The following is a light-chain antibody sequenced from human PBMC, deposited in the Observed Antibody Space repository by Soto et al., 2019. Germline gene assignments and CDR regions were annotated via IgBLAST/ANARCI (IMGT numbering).Light chain of an antibody. J-gene: IGKJ1*01. CDR2: WAS. CDR1: QSVLYSSNNKNY. Sequence: DIVMTQSPDSLAVSLGERATINCKSSQSVLYSSNNKNYLAWYQQKPGQPPKLLIYWASTRESGVPDRFSGSGSGTDFTLTISSLQAEDVAVYYFQQYYSTLTLTFGQGTKVEIK. V-gene: IGKV4-1*01. CDR3: QQYYSTLTLT.